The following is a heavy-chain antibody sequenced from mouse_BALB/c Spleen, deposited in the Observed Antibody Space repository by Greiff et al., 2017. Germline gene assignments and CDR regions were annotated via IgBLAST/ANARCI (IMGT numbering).Heavy chain of an antibody. CDR3: ARGNYYFDY. CDR2: INSNGGST. CDR1: GFTFSSYG. V-gene: IGHV5-6-3*01. J-gene: IGHJ2*01. Sequence: EVKVVESGGGLVQPGGSLKLSCAASGFTFSSYGMSWVRQTPDKRLELVATINSNGGSTYYPDSVKGRFTISRDNAKNTLYLQMSSLKSEDTAMYYCARGNYYFDYWGQGTTLTVSS. D-gene: IGHD2-1*01.